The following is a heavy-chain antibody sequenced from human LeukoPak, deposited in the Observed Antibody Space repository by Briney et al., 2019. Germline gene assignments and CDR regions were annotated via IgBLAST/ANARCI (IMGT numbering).Heavy chain of an antibody. CDR3: ARERGVQGGDFDY. Sequence: PGGSLRLSCAASGFTFSSYSMNWVRQAPGKGLEWVSSISSSSSYIYYADSVKGRFTISRDSAKNSLYLQMNSLRAEDTAVYYCARERGVQGGDFDYWGQGTLVTVSS. J-gene: IGHJ4*02. CDR2: ISSSSSYI. D-gene: IGHD3-10*01. V-gene: IGHV3-21*01. CDR1: GFTFSSYS.